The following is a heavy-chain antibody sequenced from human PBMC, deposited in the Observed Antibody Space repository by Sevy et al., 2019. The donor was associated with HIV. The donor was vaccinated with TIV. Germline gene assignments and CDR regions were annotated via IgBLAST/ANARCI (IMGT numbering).Heavy chain of an antibody. CDR1: GFTFSSYA. J-gene: IGHJ3*02. CDR3: AWAGVVTAEDAFDI. V-gene: IGHV3-30*04. CDR2: ISYDGSNK. D-gene: IGHD2-21*02. Sequence: GGSLRLSCAASGFTFSSYAMHWVRQAPGKGLEWVAVISYDGSNKYYADSVKGRFTISRDNSKNTLYLQMNSLRAEDTAVYYCAWAGVVTAEDAFDIWGQGTMVTVSS.